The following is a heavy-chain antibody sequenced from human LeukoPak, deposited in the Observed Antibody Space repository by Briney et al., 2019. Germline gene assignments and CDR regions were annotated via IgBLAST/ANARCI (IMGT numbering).Heavy chain of an antibody. V-gene: IGHV1-2*02. D-gene: IGHD3-10*01. CDR3: ARDMVRGVIHYYYYGMDV. J-gene: IGHJ6*02. CDR2: INPNSGGT. Sequence: ASVKVSCKASGYTFTGYYMHWVRQAPGQGLEWKGWINPNSGGTNYAQKFQGRVTMTRDTSISTAYMELSRLRSDDTAVYYCARDMVRGVIHYYYYGMDVWGQGTTVTVSS. CDR1: GYTFTGYY.